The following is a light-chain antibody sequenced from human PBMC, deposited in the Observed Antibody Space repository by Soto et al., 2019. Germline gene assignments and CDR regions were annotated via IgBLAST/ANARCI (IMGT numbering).Light chain of an antibody. Sequence: DIVLTQSPATLSLSPGDSVTLSCRASQTVCRLLSWYQHSPGQGPRLLVYDASNSATGVPARFSGSGSETDFTLTISSLEPEDFAVYYCQQRLHWPITCGQGTRMEIK. CDR1: QTVCRL. CDR3: QQRLHWPIT. V-gene: IGKV3-11*01. J-gene: IGKJ5*01. CDR2: DAS.